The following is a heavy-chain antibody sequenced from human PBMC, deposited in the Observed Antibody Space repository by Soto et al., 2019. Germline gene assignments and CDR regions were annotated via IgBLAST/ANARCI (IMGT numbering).Heavy chain of an antibody. J-gene: IGHJ6*03. CDR3: AKGGYYGSGSYYRYYYYYMDV. CDR1: GFTFSSYA. D-gene: IGHD3-10*01. CDR2: ISGSGGST. V-gene: IGHV3-23*01. Sequence: GGSLRLSCAASGFTFSSYAMSWVRQAPGKGLEWVSAISGSGGSTYYADSVKGRFTISRDNSKNTLYLQMNSLRAEDTAVYYCAKGGYYGSGSYYRYYYYYMDVWGKGTTVTVSS.